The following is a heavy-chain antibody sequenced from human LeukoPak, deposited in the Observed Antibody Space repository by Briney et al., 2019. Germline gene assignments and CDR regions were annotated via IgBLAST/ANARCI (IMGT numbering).Heavy chain of an antibody. CDR3: ARRRGSRWSSNWFDP. D-gene: IGHD6-13*01. V-gene: IGHV4-39*01. CDR2: IYYSGST. J-gene: IGHJ5*02. Sequence: KPSETLSLTCTVSGGSISSSRYYWGWIRQPPGKGLEWIGSIYYSGSTYYNPSLKSRVTISVDTSKNQFSLKLSSVTAADTAVYYCARRRGSRWSSNWFDPWGQGTLVTVSS. CDR1: GGSISSSRYY.